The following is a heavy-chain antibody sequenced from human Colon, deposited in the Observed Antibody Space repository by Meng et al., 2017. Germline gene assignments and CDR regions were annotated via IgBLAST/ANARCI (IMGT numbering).Heavy chain of an antibody. Sequence: GGSLRLSCAASGFTFSSYSMNWVRQAPGKGLEWVSSISSSSSYIYYADSVKGRFTISRANAKNSLYLQMNSLRAEDTAVYYCARSPPRYYDYVWGSYRYYSPSDYWGQGTLVTVSS. CDR3: ARSPPRYYDYVWGSYRYYSPSDY. CDR1: GFTFSSYS. V-gene: IGHV3-21*01. J-gene: IGHJ4*02. D-gene: IGHD3-16*02. CDR2: ISSSSSYI.